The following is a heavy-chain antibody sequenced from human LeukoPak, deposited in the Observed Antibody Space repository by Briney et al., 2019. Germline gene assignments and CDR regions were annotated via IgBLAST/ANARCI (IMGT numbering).Heavy chain of an antibody. CDR2: IYYSGST. V-gene: IGHV4-59*01. Sequence: SETLSLTCTVSGGSISSYYRSWIRQPPGKGLEWIGYIYYSGSTNYNPSLKSRVTISVDTSKDQFSLKLSSVTAADTAVYYCAKERDAKGYFDYWGQGTLVTVSS. CDR3: AKERDAKGYFDY. J-gene: IGHJ4*02. CDR1: GGSISSYY.